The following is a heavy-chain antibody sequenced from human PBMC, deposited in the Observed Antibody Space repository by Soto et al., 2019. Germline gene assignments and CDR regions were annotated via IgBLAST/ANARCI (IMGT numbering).Heavy chain of an antibody. Sequence: QVQLVQSGAEVKKPGASVKVSCKASGYTFTSYDINWVRQATGQGLEWMGWMNPNSGNTGYAQKFQGRVTMTRNTAIGTAYEELSSRRSEDTAVYYGAGGLGSGWYKRRFDPWGQGTLVTVSS. D-gene: IGHD6-19*01. CDR3: AGGLGSGWYKRRFDP. CDR2: MNPNSGNT. J-gene: IGHJ5*02. CDR1: GYTFTSYD. V-gene: IGHV1-8*01.